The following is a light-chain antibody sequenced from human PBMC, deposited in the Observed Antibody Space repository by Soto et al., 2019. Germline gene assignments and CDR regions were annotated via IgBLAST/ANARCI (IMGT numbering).Light chain of an antibody. Sequence: QSALTQPPSASGTPGQRVTISCSGSSSNIGSNYVYWYQQLPGTAPKLLIYMNNQRPSGVPDRFSGSKSGTSASLAISGLRSEDEADYYCAAWDDSPSGGVFGTGTKVTVL. CDR2: MNN. J-gene: IGLJ1*01. V-gene: IGLV1-47*01. CDR3: AAWDDSPSGGV. CDR1: SSNIGSNY.